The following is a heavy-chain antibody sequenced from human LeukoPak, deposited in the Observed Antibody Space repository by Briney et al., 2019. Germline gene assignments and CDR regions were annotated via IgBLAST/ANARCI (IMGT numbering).Heavy chain of an antibody. J-gene: IGHJ3*01. CDR1: GVSISPYY. CDR3: ARLSAAVHLRASDL. CDR2: IHTSGSN. V-gene: IGHV4-4*09. Sequence: PSETLSLTCAVSGVSISPYYWAWIRQPPGKGLEWIGYIHTSGSNNQYPSLKSRVTISVDKSKNHFSLRLTSVTAADTAVYYCARLSAAVHLRASDLWGQGTMVTVSS.